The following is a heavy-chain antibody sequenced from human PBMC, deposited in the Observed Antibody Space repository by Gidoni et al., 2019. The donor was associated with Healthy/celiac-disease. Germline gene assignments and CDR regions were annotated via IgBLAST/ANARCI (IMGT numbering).Heavy chain of an antibody. CDR2: SYHSGST. Sequence: QLQLQESGSGLVKPSHTLSLTCAVPGGSISSGGYSWSWIRPPPGKGLEWIGYSYHSGSTYYNPSLKSRVTISVDRSKNQFSLKLSSVTAADTAVYYCARSYDSSGYAHPFDYWGQGTLVTVSS. CDR1: GGSISSGGYS. D-gene: IGHD3-22*01. CDR3: ARSYDSSGYAHPFDY. V-gene: IGHV4-30-2*01. J-gene: IGHJ4*02.